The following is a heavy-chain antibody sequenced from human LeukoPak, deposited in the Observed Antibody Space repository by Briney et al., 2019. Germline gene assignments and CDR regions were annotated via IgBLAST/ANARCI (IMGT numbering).Heavy chain of an antibody. J-gene: IGHJ6*02. CDR1: GGSISSGDYY. Sequence: SQTLSLTCTVSGGSISSGDYYWSWIRQPPGKGLEWIGYIYYSGSTYNNPSLKSRVTISVDTSKNQFSLKLSSVAAADTAVYYCARDQWLGDYYYGMDVWGQGTTVTVSS. D-gene: IGHD6-19*01. CDR3: ARDQWLGDYYYGMDV. V-gene: IGHV4-30-4*01. CDR2: IYYSGST.